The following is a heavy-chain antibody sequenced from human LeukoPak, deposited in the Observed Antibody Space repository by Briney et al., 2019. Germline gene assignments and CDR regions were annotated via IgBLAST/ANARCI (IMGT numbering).Heavy chain of an antibody. V-gene: IGHV4-59*01. CDR2: IYYSGST. CDR3: ASTLAVAGSDY. CDR1: GGSISSYY. D-gene: IGHD6-19*01. Sequence: PSETLSLTCTVSGGSISSYYWSWIRQPPGKGLEWIGYIYYSGSTNYNPSLRSRVTISVDTSKNQFSLKLSSVTAADTAVYYCASTLAVAGSDYWGQGTLVTVSS. J-gene: IGHJ4*02.